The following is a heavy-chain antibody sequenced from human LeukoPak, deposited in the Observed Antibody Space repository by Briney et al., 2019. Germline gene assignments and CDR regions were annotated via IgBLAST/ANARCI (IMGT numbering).Heavy chain of an antibody. D-gene: IGHD5-24*01. CDR2: MNPNSGNT. CDR1: GHTFTSYD. Sequence: ASVKVSCKASGHTFTSYDINWVRQATGQGLEWMGWMNPNSGNTGYAQKFQGRVTMTRNTSISTAYMELSSLRSEDTAVYYCARGGDGYSYYYYYMDVWGKGTTVTVSS. CDR3: ARGGDGYSYYYYYMDV. V-gene: IGHV1-8*01. J-gene: IGHJ6*03.